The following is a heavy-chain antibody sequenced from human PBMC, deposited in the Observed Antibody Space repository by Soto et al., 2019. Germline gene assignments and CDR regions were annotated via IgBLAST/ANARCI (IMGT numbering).Heavy chain of an antibody. D-gene: IGHD3-9*01. CDR3: ARGYYDILTGYYYYFDY. CDR2: IYYSGST. Sequence: QVQLQESGPGLVKPSQTLSLTCTVSGGSISSGGYYWSWIRQHPGKGLEWIGYIYYSGSTYYNPSLKSRVTISVDTSKNQFSLKLSSLTAADTAVYYCARGYYDILTGYYYYFDYWGQGTLVTVSS. CDR1: GGSISSGGYY. V-gene: IGHV4-31*03. J-gene: IGHJ4*02.